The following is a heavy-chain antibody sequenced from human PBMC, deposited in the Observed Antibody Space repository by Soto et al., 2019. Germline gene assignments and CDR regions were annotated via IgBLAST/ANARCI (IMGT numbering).Heavy chain of an antibody. V-gene: IGHV1-18*01. CDR1: GYTFTSYG. CDR2: ISAYNGNT. CDR3: ARRYCSSTSCYRKSYYYYMDV. D-gene: IGHD2-2*01. Sequence: QVQLVQSGAEVKKPGASVKVSCKASGYTFTSYGISWVRQAPGQGLEWMGWISAYNGNTNYAQKLQGRVTMTTDTSTSTAYMALRSLRSGDTAVYYCARRYCSSTSCYRKSYYYYMDVWGKGTTVTVSS. J-gene: IGHJ6*03.